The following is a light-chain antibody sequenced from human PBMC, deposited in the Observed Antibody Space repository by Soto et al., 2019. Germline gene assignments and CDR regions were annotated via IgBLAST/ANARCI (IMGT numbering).Light chain of an antibody. Sequence: DIPMTHSPSTMSASVGDRVTITCRASQSISSWLAWYQQKPGKAPKLLIYKASSLESGVPSRFSGSGSGTEFTLTISSLQPDDFATYYCQQYNSYSRTFGQGTKVEIK. CDR3: QQYNSYSRT. CDR1: QSISSW. CDR2: KAS. V-gene: IGKV1-5*03. J-gene: IGKJ1*01.